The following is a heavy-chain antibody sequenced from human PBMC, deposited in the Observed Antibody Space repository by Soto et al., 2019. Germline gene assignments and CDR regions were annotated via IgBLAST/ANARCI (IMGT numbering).Heavy chain of an antibody. CDR3: ARDWDVYGDSAALGWFDA. D-gene: IGHD2-8*01. J-gene: IGHJ5*02. V-gene: IGHV3-66*01. Sequence: PGGSLRLSCAVSGFTVSSNHMSWVRQAPGKGLEWVSDIFSGGSTYYADSVKGRFTVSSDKSKNTLSLQMNRLRAEDTAVYYCARDWDVYGDSAALGWFDAWGQGTPITVSS. CDR1: GFTVSSNH. CDR2: IFSGGST.